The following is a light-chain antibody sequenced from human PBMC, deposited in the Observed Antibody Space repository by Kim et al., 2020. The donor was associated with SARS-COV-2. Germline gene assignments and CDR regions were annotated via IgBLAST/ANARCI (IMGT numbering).Light chain of an antibody. CDR3: TSYTSSITWV. CDR2: AVS. V-gene: IGLV2-14*04. CDR1: SSDVGGHNF. Sequence: GQSITISCTGTSSDVGGHNFVSWYQQHPGKAPKLMIYAVSKRPSGVSNRFSGSKSGNTASLTISGLQAEDEADYYCTSYTSSITWVFGGGTKLTVL. J-gene: IGLJ3*02.